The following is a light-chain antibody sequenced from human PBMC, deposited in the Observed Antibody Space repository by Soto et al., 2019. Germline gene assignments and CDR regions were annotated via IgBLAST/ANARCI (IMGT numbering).Light chain of an antibody. CDR1: SSDVGAYNF. J-gene: IGLJ1*01. Sequence: QSALTQPPSASGSPGQSVTISCTGTSSDVGAYNFVSWYQQQPGKAPKLMIYEVSNRPSGVPDRFSGSKSGNTASLTVSGLQAEADADYYSSAFAGISTVFGTGTKLTVL. CDR2: EVS. CDR3: SAFAGISTV. V-gene: IGLV2-8*01.